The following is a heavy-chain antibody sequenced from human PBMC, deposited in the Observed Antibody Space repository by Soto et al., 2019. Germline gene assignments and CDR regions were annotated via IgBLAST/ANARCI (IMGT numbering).Heavy chain of an antibody. Sequence: QVQLVESGGGVVQPGRSLRLSCAASGFTFSSYGMHWVRQAPGKGLEWVAVIWYDGSNKYYADSVKGRFTISRDNSKNTLYLHMNSLRAEDTAVYYCARERLLWFGELTYYGMDVWGKGTKVTVSS. V-gene: IGHV3-33*01. CDR3: ARERLLWFGELTYYGMDV. CDR1: GFTFSSYG. CDR2: IWYDGSNK. D-gene: IGHD3-10*01. J-gene: IGHJ6*04.